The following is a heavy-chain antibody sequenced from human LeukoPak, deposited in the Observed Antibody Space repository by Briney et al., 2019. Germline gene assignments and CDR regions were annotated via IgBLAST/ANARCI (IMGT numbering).Heavy chain of an antibody. CDR1: GYSFTSYW. Sequence: PGESLKISCKGSGYSFTSYWISWVRQMPGKGLEWMGKIDPSDSYTNYSPSFQGHVTISADKSISTAYLQWSSLKASDTAMYYCAITGGYSGYDWDYWCQGTLVTVSS. CDR2: IDPSDSYT. V-gene: IGHV5-10-1*01. D-gene: IGHD5-12*01. J-gene: IGHJ4*02. CDR3: AITGGYSGYDWDY.